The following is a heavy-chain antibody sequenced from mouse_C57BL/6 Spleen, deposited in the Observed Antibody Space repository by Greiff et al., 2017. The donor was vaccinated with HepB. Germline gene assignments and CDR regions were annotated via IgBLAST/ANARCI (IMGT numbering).Heavy chain of an antibody. D-gene: IGHD2-4*01. CDR1: GYAFSSSW. V-gene: IGHV1-82*01. CDR2: IYPGDGDT. CDR3: ARSVYDYPFAY. J-gene: IGHJ3*01. Sequence: VQLQQSGPELVKPGASVKISCKASGYAFSSSWMNWVKQRPGKGLEWIGRIYPGDGDTNYNGKFKGKATLTADKSSSTAYMQLSSLTSEDSAVYFCARSVYDYPFAYWGQGTLVTVSA.